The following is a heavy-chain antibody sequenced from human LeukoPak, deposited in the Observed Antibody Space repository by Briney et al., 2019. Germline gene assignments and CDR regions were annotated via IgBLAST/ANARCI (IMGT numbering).Heavy chain of an antibody. D-gene: IGHD2-15*01. V-gene: IGHV4-39*07. J-gene: IGHJ6*03. Sequence: SETLSLTCTVSGGSISSSSYYWGWIRQPPGKGLEWIGSIYYSGSTYYNPSLKSRVTISVYTSKNQFSLKLSSVTAADTAVYYCARDRSLYCSGGSCYYYYYMDVWGKGTTVTVSS. CDR2: IYYSGST. CDR3: ARDRSLYCSGGSCYYYYYMDV. CDR1: GGSISSSSYY.